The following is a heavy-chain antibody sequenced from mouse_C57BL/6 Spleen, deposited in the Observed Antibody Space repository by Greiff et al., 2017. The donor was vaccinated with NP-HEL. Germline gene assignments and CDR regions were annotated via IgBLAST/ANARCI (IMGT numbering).Heavy chain of an antibody. Sequence: EVKLQESGPGLVKPSQSLSLTCSVTGYSITSGYYWNWIRQFPGNKLEWMGYISYDGSNNYNPSLKNRISITRDTSKNQFFLKLNSVTTEDTATYYCARDHDGYYSYWYFGVWGTGTTVTVSS. J-gene: IGHJ1*03. CDR2: ISYDGSN. D-gene: IGHD2-3*01. CDR3: ARDHDGYYSYWYFGV. V-gene: IGHV3-6*01. CDR1: GYSITSGYY.